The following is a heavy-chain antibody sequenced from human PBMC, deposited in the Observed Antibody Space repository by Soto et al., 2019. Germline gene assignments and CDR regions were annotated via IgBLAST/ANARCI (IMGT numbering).Heavy chain of an antibody. CDR3: TTDSTQALCDGGSCYSVQTKIHDS. CDR2: IKSRIAGGTT. J-gene: IGHJ4*02. V-gene: IGHV3-15*01. CDR1: GFTFNNGW. Sequence: EVQLVESGGGLVKPGGSLRLSCAASGFTFNNGWMSWVRQAPGKGLEWVGRIKSRIAGGTTDYSATVQGRYTISRDDSKDTQNMQMNSLKTKSTALNYRTTDSTQALCDGGSCYSVQTKIHDSGGQGTLVTVSS. D-gene: IGHD2-15*01.